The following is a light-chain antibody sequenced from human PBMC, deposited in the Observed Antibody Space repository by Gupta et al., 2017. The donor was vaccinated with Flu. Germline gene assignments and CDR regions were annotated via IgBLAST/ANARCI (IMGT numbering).Light chain of an antibody. Sequence: SYVLTPPPSVSVAPGQTARITCGGKNIRSYNTHWYQQKAGQAPVLVVYDKNDRPSGIPERFSGSNSGNTATLTISRVEAEDEADYYCKVWDSSSNDVVFGGGTKLTVL. CDR3: KVWDSSSNDVV. V-gene: IGLV3-21*02. J-gene: IGLJ3*02. CDR1: NIRSYN. CDR2: DKN.